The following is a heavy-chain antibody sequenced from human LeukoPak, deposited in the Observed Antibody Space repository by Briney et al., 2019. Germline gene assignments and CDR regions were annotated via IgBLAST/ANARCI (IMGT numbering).Heavy chain of an antibody. Sequence: SVKVSCKASGGTFSSYAISWVRQAPGQGLEWMGRIIPILGIANYAQKFQGRVTITADKSTSTAYMELSSLRSDDTAVYYCARVYYYDSSGYYYAYWGQGTLVTVSS. CDR2: IIPILGIA. CDR3: ARVYYYDSSGYYYAY. D-gene: IGHD3-22*01. CDR1: GGTFSSYA. V-gene: IGHV1-69*04. J-gene: IGHJ4*02.